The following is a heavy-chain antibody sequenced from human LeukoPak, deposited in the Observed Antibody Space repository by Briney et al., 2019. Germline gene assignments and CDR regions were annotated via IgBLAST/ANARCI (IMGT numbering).Heavy chain of an antibody. CDR3: ARAGAQQQLLWYFDL. CDR1: GFTFSDYY. V-gene: IGHV3-11*05. D-gene: IGHD6-13*01. J-gene: IGHJ2*01. Sequence: GGSLRLSCAASGFTFSDYYMSWIRQAPGKGLEWVSYISSSSSYTNYADSVKGRFTISRDNAKNSLYLQMNSLRAEDTAVYYCARAGAQQQLLWYFDLWGRGTLVTVSS. CDR2: ISSSSSYT.